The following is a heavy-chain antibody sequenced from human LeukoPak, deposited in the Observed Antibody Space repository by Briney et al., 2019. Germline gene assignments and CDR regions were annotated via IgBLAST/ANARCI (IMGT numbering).Heavy chain of an antibody. CDR3: AIINHPDGRVY. CDR1: GYTFTSYW. V-gene: IGHV5-51*01. J-gene: IGHJ4*02. Sequence: ESPKISCKASGYTFTSYWIVWVRQLPGKGLEWTAIIYAGNSDAKYSPSFQDQVSISTDRSISTAYLHWSSLKASDTAIYYCAIINHPDGRVYWGQGTLVTVSS. CDR2: IYAGNSDA. D-gene: IGHD5-24*01.